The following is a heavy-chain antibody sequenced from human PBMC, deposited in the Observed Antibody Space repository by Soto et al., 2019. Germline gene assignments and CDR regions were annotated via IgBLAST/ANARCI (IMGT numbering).Heavy chain of an antibody. CDR1: GVSISSYY. V-gene: IGHV4-59*12. CDR3: ASLLGTVTTFEY. D-gene: IGHD1-1*01. CDR2: IYYSVST. J-gene: IGHJ4*02. Sequence: SETLSLTCTFSGVSISSYYWILIRQPPGKGLEWIGYIYYSVSTNYNPSLKSRVTISVDNSKNSLYLEMNSLRAEDTAVYYCASLLGTVTTFEYWGQGSLVTVSS.